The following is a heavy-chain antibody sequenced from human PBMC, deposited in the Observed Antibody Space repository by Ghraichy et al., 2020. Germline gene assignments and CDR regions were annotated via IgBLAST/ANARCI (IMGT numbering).Heavy chain of an antibody. CDR3: ARSKPNQDYYYYYGMDV. V-gene: IGHV3-21*01. CDR1: GFTFSSYS. CDR2: ISSSSSYI. D-gene: IGHD1-14*01. Sequence: GESLNISCAASGFTFSSYSMNWVRQAPGKGLEWVSSISSSSSYIYYADSVKGRFTISRDNAKNSLYLQMNSLRAEDTAVYYCARSKPNQDYYYYYGMDVWGQGTTVTVSS. J-gene: IGHJ6*02.